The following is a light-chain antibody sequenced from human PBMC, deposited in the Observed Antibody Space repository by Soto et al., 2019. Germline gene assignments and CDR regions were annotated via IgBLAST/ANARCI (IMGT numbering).Light chain of an antibody. CDR2: GGS. Sequence: DIQMTQSPSSLSASLGDRVTISCRASQSFSNNLNWYQQKAGKAPKLLIYGGSSLQSGVPSRFSGSRSGTDFTLTISSLVPEDFATYYCQQTYSTPWTFGQGTKVDIK. J-gene: IGKJ1*01. CDR1: QSFSNN. V-gene: IGKV1-39*01. CDR3: QQTYSTPWT.